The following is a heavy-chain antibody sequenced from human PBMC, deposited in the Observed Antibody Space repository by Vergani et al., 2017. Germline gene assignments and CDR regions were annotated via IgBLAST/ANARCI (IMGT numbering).Heavy chain of an antibody. CDR3: ARVSLGCSSTSCNPKHYYYMDV. Sequence: QVQLQQWGAGLLKPSETLSLTCAVYGGSFSGYYWSWIRQPAGKGLEWIGRIYTSGSTNYNPSLKSRVTMSVDTSKNQFSLKLSSVTAADTAVYYCARVSLGCSSTSCNPKHYYYMDVWGKGTTVTVSS. D-gene: IGHD2-2*01. J-gene: IGHJ6*03. CDR2: IYTSGST. CDR1: GGSFSGYY. V-gene: IGHV4-59*10.